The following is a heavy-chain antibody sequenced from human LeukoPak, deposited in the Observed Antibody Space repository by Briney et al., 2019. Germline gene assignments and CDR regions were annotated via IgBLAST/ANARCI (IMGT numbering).Heavy chain of an antibody. CDR2: IYPGDSDT. Sequence: GESLQISCKGSGYSFTSYWIGWVRQMPGKGLEWMGIIYPGDSDTTYSPSFQGQVTISADKSISTAYLQWSSLKASDTAMYYCARRGGYCSSTSCYADYYYGMDVWGQGTTVTVSS. CDR1: GYSFTSYW. J-gene: IGHJ6*02. D-gene: IGHD2-2*01. CDR3: ARRGGYCSSTSCYADYYYGMDV. V-gene: IGHV5-51*01.